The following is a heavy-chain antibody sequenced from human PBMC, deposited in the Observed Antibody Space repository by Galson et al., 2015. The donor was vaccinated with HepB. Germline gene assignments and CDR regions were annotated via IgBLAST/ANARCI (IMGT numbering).Heavy chain of an antibody. J-gene: IGHJ4*02. D-gene: IGHD1-26*01. Sequence: SVKVSCKASGYIFSTHHMHWVRQAPGQGLEWVGKINPSDDTTTHAQKFQGRITVTRDRSTSTVYMELSSPTSEDTAIYYCARDSGTYCPGGYWGQGTLVTVSS. CDR2: INPSDDTT. V-gene: IGHV1-46*01. CDR3: ARDSGTYCPGGY. CDR1: GYIFSTHH.